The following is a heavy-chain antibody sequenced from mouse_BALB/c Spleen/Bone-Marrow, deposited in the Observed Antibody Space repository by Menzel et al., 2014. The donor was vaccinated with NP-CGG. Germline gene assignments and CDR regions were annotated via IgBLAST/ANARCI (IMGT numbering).Heavy chain of an antibody. V-gene: IGHV5-6*02. Sequence: EVKLMESGGDLVKPGGSLKPSCAASGFTFSSYGMSWVRQTPDKRLEWVATISTGGSQTYYTDSVKGRFTISRDNAKNTLYLQMSSLKSEDSAIYYCARRGYDNSYWYFGVWGAGTTVTVSS. J-gene: IGHJ1*01. D-gene: IGHD2-3*01. CDR2: ISTGGSQT. CDR3: ARRGYDNSYWYFGV. CDR1: GFTFSSYG.